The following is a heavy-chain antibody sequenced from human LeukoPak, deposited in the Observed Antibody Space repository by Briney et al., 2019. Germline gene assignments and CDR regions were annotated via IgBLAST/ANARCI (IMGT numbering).Heavy chain of an antibody. CDR2: FDPEDGET. J-gene: IGHJ5*02. CDR3: ATDLAVAGNNWFDP. CDR1: GHTLTELS. Sequence: ASVKVSCKVSGHTLTELSMHWVRQAPGKGLEWMGGFDPEDGETIYAQKFQGRVTVTEDTSTDTAYMELSSLRSEDTAVYYCATDLAVAGNNWFDPWGQGTLVTVSS. D-gene: IGHD6-19*01. V-gene: IGHV1-24*01.